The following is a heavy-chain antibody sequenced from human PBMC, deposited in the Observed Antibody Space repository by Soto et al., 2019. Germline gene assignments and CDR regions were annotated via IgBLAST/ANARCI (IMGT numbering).Heavy chain of an antibody. CDR1: GFPFSRHT. Sequence: QVQLVESGGGVVPPGRSLRLSCAASGFPFSRHTMHWVRQAPGKGLEWVAAISDDGSNTYYADSVKGRFTISRDNSKSTLYLQMNSRSNEDTAVHHCAREVYHDLWSGFNTHPYYFDDWGQGTLVSVTS. D-gene: IGHD3-3*01. CDR3: AREVYHDLWSGFNTHPYYFDD. J-gene: IGHJ4*02. V-gene: IGHV3-30-3*01. CDR2: ISDDGSNT.